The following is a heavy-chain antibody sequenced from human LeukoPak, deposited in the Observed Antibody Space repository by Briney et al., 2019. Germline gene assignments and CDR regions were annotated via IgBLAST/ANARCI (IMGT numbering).Heavy chain of an antibody. V-gene: IGHV4-30-2*01. CDR2: IYPRGSA. CDR3: ARFSPRAMGNYLDF. Sequence: SQTLSLTCAVSGGSISSGSYSWSWIRQPPGKGLEWIGYIYPRGSAYYNPSLKSRVILSLDKSANQFSLNLSSVTAADTAVYYCARFSPRAMGNYLDFWGQGTLVTVSS. J-gene: IGHJ4*02. D-gene: IGHD7-27*01. CDR1: GGSISSGSYS.